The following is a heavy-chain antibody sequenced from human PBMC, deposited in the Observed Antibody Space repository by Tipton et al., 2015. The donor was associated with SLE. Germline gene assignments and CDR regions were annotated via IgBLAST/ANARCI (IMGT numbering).Heavy chain of an antibody. Sequence: TLSLTCTVSGASITSNSYYWSWIRQPPGKGLEWIGEINHSGSTNYNPSLKSRVTISVDTSKNQFSLKLSSVTAADTAVYYCARDYDFWGYYYYYGMDVWGQGTTVTVSS. CDR2: INHSGST. CDR1: GASITSNSYY. CDR3: ARDYDFWGYYYYYGMDV. D-gene: IGHD3-3*01. V-gene: IGHV4-39*07. J-gene: IGHJ6*02.